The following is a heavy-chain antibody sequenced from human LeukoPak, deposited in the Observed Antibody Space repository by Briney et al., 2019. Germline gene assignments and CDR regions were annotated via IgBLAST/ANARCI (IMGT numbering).Heavy chain of an antibody. D-gene: IGHD6-19*01. V-gene: IGHV1-69*05. CDR2: IIPIFGTA. CDR1: GGTFSSYA. Sequence: ASVKVSCKASGGTFSSYAISWVRQAPGQGLEWMGGIIPIFGTANYAQKFQGRVTITTDESTSTAYMELSSLRSEDTAVYYCASLSPGYSSGWSAAEYFQHWGQGTLVTVSS. CDR3: ASLSPGYSSGWSAAEYFQH. J-gene: IGHJ1*01.